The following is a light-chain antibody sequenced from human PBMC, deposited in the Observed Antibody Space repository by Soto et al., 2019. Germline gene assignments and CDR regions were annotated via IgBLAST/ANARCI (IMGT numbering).Light chain of an antibody. V-gene: IGLV2-14*01. J-gene: IGLJ1*01. CDR3: SSYTSSSTLPYA. CDR1: SSDVGGYNY. CDR2: EVS. Sequence: QSALTQPASVSGSPGQSITISCTGTSSDVGGYNYVSWYPQHPGKAPKLLIYEVSNRPSGVSDRFSGSKSDNTASLTISGLQSEDEADYYCSSYTSSSTLPYAFGTGTKLTVL.